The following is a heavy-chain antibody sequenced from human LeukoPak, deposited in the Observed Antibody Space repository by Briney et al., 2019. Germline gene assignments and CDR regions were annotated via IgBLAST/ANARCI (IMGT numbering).Heavy chain of an antibody. Sequence: GRSLRLSCAASGFTFSSYGMHWVRQAPGKGLEWVAVISYDGSNKYYADSVKGRFTISRDNSKNTLYLQMNSLRAEDTAVYYCAKDSGMVRGVLGFDYWGQGTLVTVSS. CDR1: GFTFSSYG. CDR3: AKDSGMVRGVLGFDY. J-gene: IGHJ4*02. CDR2: ISYDGSNK. D-gene: IGHD3-10*01. V-gene: IGHV3-30*18.